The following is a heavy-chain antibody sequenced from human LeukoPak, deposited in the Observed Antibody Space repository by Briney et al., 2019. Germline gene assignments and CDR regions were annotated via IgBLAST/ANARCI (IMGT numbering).Heavy chain of an antibody. CDR1: GGSISSSSYY. J-gene: IGHJ5*02. D-gene: IGHD3-10*01. V-gene: IGHV4-39*07. Sequence: PSETLSLTCTVSGGSISSSSYYWGWIRQPPGKGLEWIGSIYYSGSTYYNPSLKSRVTISVDTSKNQFSLKLSSVTAADTAVYYCARNHDEPYYYGSGSYGNWFDPWGQGTLVTVSS. CDR2: IYYSGST. CDR3: ARNHDEPYYYGSGSYGNWFDP.